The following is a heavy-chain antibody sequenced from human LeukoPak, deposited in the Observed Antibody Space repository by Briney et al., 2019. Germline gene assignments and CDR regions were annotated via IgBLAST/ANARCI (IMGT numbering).Heavy chain of an antibody. CDR2: MSYDGSKE. J-gene: IGHJ5*02. D-gene: IGHD5/OR15-5a*01. CDR1: GCTFSSYG. CDR3: LVWKHVFDR. Sequence: GRSLRLSCAASGCTFSSYGMHWVRQAPGKGLEWVAVMSYDGSKEYYADSVKGRFTISRDNSKNTLYLQMNSLRVEDTAVYYCLVWKHVFDRWGQGTLVTVSS. V-gene: IGHV3-30*03.